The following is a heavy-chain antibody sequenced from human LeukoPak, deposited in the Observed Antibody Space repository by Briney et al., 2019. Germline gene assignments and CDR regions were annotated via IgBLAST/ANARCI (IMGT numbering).Heavy chain of an antibody. CDR2: ISNDGSNK. V-gene: IGHV3-30*18. Sequence: GGSLRLSCAASGFTVSSYGMHWVRQAPGKGLEWVAVISNDGSNKNFADSVMGRFTISRDNSKNTLYLQMNSLRPEDTAVYYCAKSGYYPYFEYWGLGTLVTVSS. CDR3: AKSGYYPYFEY. J-gene: IGHJ4*02. CDR1: GFTVSSYG. D-gene: IGHD3-3*01.